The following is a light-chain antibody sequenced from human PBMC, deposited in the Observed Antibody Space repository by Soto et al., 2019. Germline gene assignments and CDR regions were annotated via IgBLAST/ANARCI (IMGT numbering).Light chain of an antibody. V-gene: IGKV4-1*01. J-gene: IGKJ4*01. Sequence: DIVMTQSPDSLAVSLGERATINCKSSQSVLYSSNNKNYLAWYQRKPGQPPKLLIYWASTRESGVPDRFSGSGSGTDFTLTISSLQAEDVAVYDCQQYYSTPPAFGGGTKVEIK. CDR2: WAS. CDR1: QSVLYSSNNKNY. CDR3: QQYYSTPPA.